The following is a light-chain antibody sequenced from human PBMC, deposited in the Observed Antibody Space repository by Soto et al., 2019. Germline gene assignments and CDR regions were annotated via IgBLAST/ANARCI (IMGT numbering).Light chain of an antibody. V-gene: IGKV3-20*01. CDR1: QSVSSY. CDR2: GAS. Sequence: EILLTHSPATLSLSPGERATLSCRASQSVSSYLAWYQQKPGQAPRLLIYGASNRATGIPDRFSGSGSGTDFTLTISRLEPEDFAVYYCQQYGRSRSFGQGTRLEIK. J-gene: IGKJ5*01. CDR3: QQYGRSRS.